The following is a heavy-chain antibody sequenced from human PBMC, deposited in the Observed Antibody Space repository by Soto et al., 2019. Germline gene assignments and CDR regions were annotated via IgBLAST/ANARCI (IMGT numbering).Heavy chain of an antibody. CDR3: ARTDGLYYYYGMDV. CDR2: IYYSGST. J-gene: IGHJ6*02. D-gene: IGHD2-21*02. CDR1: GCXISSSSYY. Sequence: SETLSLTCTLSGCXISSSSYYWGCIRRPPGKGLEWIGSIYYSGSTYYNPSLKSRVTISVDTSKNQFSLKMSSVTAADTAVYYCARTDGLYYYYGMDVWGQGTTVTV. V-gene: IGHV4-39*01.